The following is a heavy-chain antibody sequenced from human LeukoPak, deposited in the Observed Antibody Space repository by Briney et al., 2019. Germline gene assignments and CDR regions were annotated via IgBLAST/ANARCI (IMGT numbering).Heavy chain of an antibody. CDR3: AKTLITFGGVTHFDY. D-gene: IGHD3-16*01. CDR1: GFTFSSYG. J-gene: IGHJ4*02. CDR2: ISFDGSSK. Sequence: PGRSLRLSCAASGFTFSSYGMHWVRQAPGKGLEWVAVISFDGSSKDYAQSVKGRFTISRDNSKNTLYLQMNSLRAEDTAVYYCAKTLITFGGVTHFDYWGQGTLVTVSS. V-gene: IGHV3-30*18.